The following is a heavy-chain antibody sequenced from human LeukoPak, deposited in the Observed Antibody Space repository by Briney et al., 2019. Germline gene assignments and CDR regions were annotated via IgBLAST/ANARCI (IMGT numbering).Heavy chain of an antibody. D-gene: IGHD3-10*01. V-gene: IGHV4-39*07. CDR3: AREVWSNPYYYGSGSYGYMDV. CDR1: GGSISSSSYY. J-gene: IGHJ6*03. CDR2: IYYSGST. Sequence: SETLSLTCTVSGGSISSSSYYWGWIRQPPGKGLEWIGSIYYSGSTNYNPSLKSRVTISVDTSKNQFSLKLSSVTAADTAVYYCAREVWSNPYYYGSGSYGYMDVWGKGTTVTISS.